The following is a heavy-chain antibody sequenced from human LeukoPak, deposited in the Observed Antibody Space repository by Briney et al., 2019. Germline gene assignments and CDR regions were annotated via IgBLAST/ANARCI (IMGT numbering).Heavy chain of an antibody. CDR2: INHSGST. CDR1: GYFIRSGFY. V-gene: IGHV4-38-2*02. CDR3: ARLRGTYYYDSSGLKGWFDP. Sequence: SETLSLTCTVSGYFIRSGFYWGWIRQPPGKGLEWIGEINHSGSTNYNPSLKSRVTISVDTSKNQFSLKLSSVTAADTAVYYCARLRGTYYYDSSGLKGWFDPWGQGTLVTVSS. J-gene: IGHJ5*02. D-gene: IGHD3-22*01.